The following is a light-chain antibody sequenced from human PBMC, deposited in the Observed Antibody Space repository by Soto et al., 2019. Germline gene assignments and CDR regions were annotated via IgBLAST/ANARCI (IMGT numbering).Light chain of an antibody. Sequence: EIVLTQSPATLSLSPGERATLSCRASQSVSSYLAWYQQKPGQAPRLLIYDASNTATGIPARFSGSESGPDFTLAISNLETEDFAVNYCQQRSNWPPSITVGQGTRLEI. CDR2: DAS. V-gene: IGKV3-11*01. J-gene: IGKJ5*01. CDR1: QSVSSY. CDR3: QQRSNWPPSIT.